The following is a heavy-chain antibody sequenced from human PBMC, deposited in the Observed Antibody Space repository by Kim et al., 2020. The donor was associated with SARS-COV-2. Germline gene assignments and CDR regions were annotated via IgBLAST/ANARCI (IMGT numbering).Heavy chain of an antibody. CDR1: GFTFTTYN. V-gene: IGHV3-48*02. CDR3: SRDWNWGIDV. Sequence: GGSLRLSCAASGFTFTTYNMNWVRQAPGKGLEWISYISVTDAIYYADSVKGRFTISRDYAKNSLDLHMNSLRDEDTAVYYCSRDWNWGIDVWGQGTRVTV. CDR2: ISVTDAI. J-gene: IGHJ4*02. D-gene: IGHD7-27*01.